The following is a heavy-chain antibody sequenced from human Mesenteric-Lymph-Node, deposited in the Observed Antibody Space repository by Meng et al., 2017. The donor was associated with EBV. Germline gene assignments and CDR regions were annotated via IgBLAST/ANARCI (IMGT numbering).Heavy chain of an antibody. CDR1: GASISSTHW. CDR2: IIHTGST. D-gene: IGHD6-13*01. J-gene: IGHJ4*02. V-gene: IGHV4-4*02. CDR3: ARGEGSSSYFDY. Sequence: QGPLQEAGPGLVKPSGTLSLTCAVSGASISSTHWWSWVRQSPGKGLEWIGEIIHTGSTNYNPSLKSRVTISADESKNQVSLKLTSVTAADTAVYYCARGEGSSSYFDYWGQGSLVTVSS.